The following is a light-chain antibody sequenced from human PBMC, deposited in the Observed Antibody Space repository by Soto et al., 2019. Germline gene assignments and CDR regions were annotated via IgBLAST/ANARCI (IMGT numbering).Light chain of an antibody. CDR3: QQSFSTHALT. CDR2: GAS. J-gene: IGKJ4*01. Sequence: DIQMTQSPSSPSASVGDRVTITCRASENIGKYLNWYQQKQGKAPKIVIYGASSLQSGVPSRFSGSGSGTDFTLTISSLQPEDFAIYYCQQSFSTHALTFGGGTKVDIK. V-gene: IGKV1-39*01. CDR1: ENIGKY.